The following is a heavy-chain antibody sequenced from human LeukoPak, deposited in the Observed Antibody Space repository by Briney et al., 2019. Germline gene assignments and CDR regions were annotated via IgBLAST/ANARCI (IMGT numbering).Heavy chain of an antibody. D-gene: IGHD3-22*01. CDR1: GGSISSYY. CDR2: IYYSGST. V-gene: IGHV4-59*01. J-gene: IGHJ4*02. CDR3: AGQYYYDSSGYSDY. Sequence: SETLSLTCTVSGGSISSYYWSLIRQPPGKGLEWIGYIYYSGSTNYNPSLKSRVTISVDTSKNQFSLKLSSVTAADTAAYYCAGQYYYDSSGYSDYWGQGTLVTVSS.